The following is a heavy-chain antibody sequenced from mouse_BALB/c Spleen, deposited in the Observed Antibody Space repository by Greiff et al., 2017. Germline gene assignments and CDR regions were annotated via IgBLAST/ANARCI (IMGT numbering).Heavy chain of an antibody. CDR2: ISSGGST. V-gene: IGHV5-6-5*01. CDR3: ARGRDYFDY. CDR1: GFTFSSYD. J-gene: IGHJ2*01. Sequence: EVMLVESGGGLVKPGGSLKLSCAASGFTFSSYDMSWVRQTPEKRLEWVASISSGGSTYYPDSVKGRFTISRDNARNILYLQMSSLRSEDTAMYYCARGRDYFDYWGQGTTLTVSS.